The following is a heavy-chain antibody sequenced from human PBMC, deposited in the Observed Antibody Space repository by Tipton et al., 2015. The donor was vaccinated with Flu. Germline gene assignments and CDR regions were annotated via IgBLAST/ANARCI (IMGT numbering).Heavy chain of an antibody. J-gene: IGHJ4*02. CDR3: ARVADSNFSEDY. CDR2: ISSRSSYI. D-gene: IGHD1-1*01. V-gene: IGHV3-21*01. Sequence: GSLRLSCAASGLTFSTYTFNWVRQAPGKGLEWVSSISSRSSYIFYADSVKGRFSISRDNAKNSLYLQMNSLRAEDSGVYFCARVADSNFSEDYWGQGTQVTVSS. CDR1: GLTFSTYT.